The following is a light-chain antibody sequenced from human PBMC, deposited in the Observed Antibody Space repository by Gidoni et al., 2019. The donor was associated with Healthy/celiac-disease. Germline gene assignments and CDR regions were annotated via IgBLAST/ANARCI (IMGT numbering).Light chain of an antibody. CDR2: DAS. CDR3: QQFNSYPHA. V-gene: IGKV1-13*02. CDR1: QGISSA. Sequence: AIQLTQSPSSLSASVGDRVTITCRASQGISSALAWYQQKPGKAPKLLISDASSLESGVPSRFSGSGSGTDFTLTISSLQPEDFATYYCQQFNSYPHAFGQGTRLEIK. J-gene: IGKJ5*01.